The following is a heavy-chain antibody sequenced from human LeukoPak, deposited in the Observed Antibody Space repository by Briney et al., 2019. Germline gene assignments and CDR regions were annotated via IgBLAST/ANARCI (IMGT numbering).Heavy chain of an antibody. Sequence: SQSLSLTCAISVDSVSINSAAWNWIRQSPWRGLEWLGRTYYRSRWYSDYAVSVESRITINPDTSKNQFTLQLNSVTPGDTAVYYCARGVLSIDYWGQGTLVTVSS. CDR1: VDSVSINSAA. CDR3: ARGVLSIDY. V-gene: IGHV6-1*01. D-gene: IGHD4/OR15-4a*01. CDR2: TYYRSRWYS. J-gene: IGHJ4*02.